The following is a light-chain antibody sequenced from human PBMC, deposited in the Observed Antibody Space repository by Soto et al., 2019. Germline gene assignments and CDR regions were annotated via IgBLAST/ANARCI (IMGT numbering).Light chain of an antibody. Sequence: EIVLTQSPGTLSLSPGERATLSCRASQSVSSSYLAWYQQKPGQAPRLLIYGATSRATGIPDRFSGSGSGTDFTLTISRLEPDDFAVYYCQPYGSSSFTFGPGTKVDIK. CDR3: QPYGSSSFT. V-gene: IGKV3-20*01. CDR1: QSVSSSY. CDR2: GAT. J-gene: IGKJ3*01.